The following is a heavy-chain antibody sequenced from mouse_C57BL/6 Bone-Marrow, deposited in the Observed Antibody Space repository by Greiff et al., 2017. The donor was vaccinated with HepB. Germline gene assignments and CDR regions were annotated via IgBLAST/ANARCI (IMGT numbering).Heavy chain of an antibody. CDR3: ARIYYGNYDFDY. Sequence: EVHLVESGGGLVKPGGSLKLSCAASGFTFSSYAMSWVRQTPEKRLEWVATISDGGSYTYYQDNVKGRFTISRDNAKNNLYLQMSHLKSEDTAMYYCARIYYGNYDFDYWGQGTTLTVSS. J-gene: IGHJ2*01. CDR1: GFTFSSYA. D-gene: IGHD2-1*01. CDR2: ISDGGSYT. V-gene: IGHV5-4*01.